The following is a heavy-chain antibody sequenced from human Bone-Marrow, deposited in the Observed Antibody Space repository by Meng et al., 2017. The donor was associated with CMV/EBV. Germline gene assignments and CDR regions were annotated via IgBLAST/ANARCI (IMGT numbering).Heavy chain of an antibody. CDR1: GFTSSNYW. Sequence: GESLKISCAASGFTSSNYWMSWVRQAPGKGLEWVANIKQDGGEKYYVDSVKGRFTISRDNAKNSLYLQMNSLRAEDTDVYYGARDHDGDGNYQGYYDYWGQGTLVTVSS. CDR2: IKQDGGEK. D-gene: IGHD1-7*01. J-gene: IGHJ4*02. V-gene: IGHV3-7*01. CDR3: ARDHDGDGNYQGYYDY.